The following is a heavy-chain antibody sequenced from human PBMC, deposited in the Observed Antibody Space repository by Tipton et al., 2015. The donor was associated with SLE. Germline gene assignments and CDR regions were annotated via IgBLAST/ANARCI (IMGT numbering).Heavy chain of an antibody. CDR1: GGSFSGYY. J-gene: IGHJ4*02. CDR2: INHSGST. CDR3: ASLRTEYYYGSRADY. D-gene: IGHD3-10*01. V-gene: IGHV4-34*01. Sequence: TLSLTCAVYGGSFSGYYWSWIRQPPGKGLEWIGEINHSGSTNYNPSLKSRVTISVETSKNQFSLKLSSGTAADTAVYYCASLRTEYYYGSRADYWGQGTLVTVSS.